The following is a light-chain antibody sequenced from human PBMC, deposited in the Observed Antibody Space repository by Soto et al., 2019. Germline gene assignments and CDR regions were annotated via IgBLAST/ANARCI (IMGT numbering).Light chain of an antibody. CDR3: QHFGYPQWT. V-gene: IGKV3-20*01. CDR2: GAS. Sequence: EIVLTQSPGTLSLSPGERATLSCRASPSVSGSNLAWYQQKPGQAPRLVIYGASSRATGIPDRFSGSGSATDFTLTINRLEPEDSAVYFCQHFGYPQWTFGRGTKVDI. J-gene: IGKJ1*01. CDR1: PSVSGSN.